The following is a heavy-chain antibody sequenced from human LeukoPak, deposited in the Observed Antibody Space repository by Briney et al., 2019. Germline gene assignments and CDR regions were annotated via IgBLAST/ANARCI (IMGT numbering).Heavy chain of an antibody. CDR2: ISGSGGSR. Sequence: GGSLRLSCAASGFTFSSYAMSWVRQAPGKGLEWVSAISGSGGSRYYADSVKGRFTISRDNSKNTLYLQMNSLRAEDTAVYYCAKGVAVVVMASLDNWGKGPWSPSPQ. CDR1: GFTFSSYA. V-gene: IGHV3-23*01. J-gene: IGHJ4*03. D-gene: IGHD2-21*01. CDR3: AKGVAVVVMASLDN.